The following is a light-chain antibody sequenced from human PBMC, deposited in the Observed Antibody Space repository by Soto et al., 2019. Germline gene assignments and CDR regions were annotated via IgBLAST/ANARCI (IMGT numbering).Light chain of an antibody. CDR3: SSYTSSNTLCV. CDR2: DVS. J-gene: IGLJ1*01. V-gene: IGLV2-11*01. CDR1: STDVGASNN. Sequence: QSALTQPRSVSGSHGQSVTISCTGTSTDVGASNNVSWYQQLPGRAPKLMIYDVSERPSGVPDRFSGSKSGNTASLTISGLLPDDEAEYYCSSYTSSNTLCVFGTGTKVTVL.